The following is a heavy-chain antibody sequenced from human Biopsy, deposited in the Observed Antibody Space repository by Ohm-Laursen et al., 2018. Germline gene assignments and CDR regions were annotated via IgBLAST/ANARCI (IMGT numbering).Heavy chain of an antibody. V-gene: IGHV4-34*01. CDR3: ARGPYGDNAGAFDV. J-gene: IGHJ3*01. Sequence: GTLSLTCAVDGGSFSGYDWMWIRQPPGKGLEWVGEFSHTGTTIYNPSLKSRLTISVDKSKNHFSLRLTSVTAADTATYFCARGPYGDNAGAFDVWGQGAVVTVSS. CDR1: GGSFSGYD. CDR2: FSHTGTT. D-gene: IGHD4/OR15-4a*01.